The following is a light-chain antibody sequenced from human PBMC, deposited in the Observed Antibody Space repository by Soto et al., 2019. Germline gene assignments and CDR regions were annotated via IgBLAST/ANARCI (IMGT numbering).Light chain of an antibody. CDR1: QDISSY. J-gene: IGKJ4*01. Sequence: DIQMTQSPSSLSASVGARVTITCRASQDISSYLAWFQQKPGKAPKSLIYDASSLQSGVPSRFSGSGSGTDFTLTISSLQSEDFATYYCQHYKSYPLTFGGGTKVEIK. CDR3: QHYKSYPLT. CDR2: DAS. V-gene: IGKV1-16*01.